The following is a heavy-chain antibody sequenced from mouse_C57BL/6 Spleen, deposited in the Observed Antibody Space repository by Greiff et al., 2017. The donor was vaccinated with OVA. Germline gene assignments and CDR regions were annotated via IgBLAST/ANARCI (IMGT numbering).Heavy chain of an antibody. D-gene: IGHD1-1*01. CDR3: ARWTTTTVVDAMDY. Sequence: QVQLQQPGAELVRPGTSVKLSCKASGYTFTSYWMHWVKQRPGQGLEWIGVIDPSDSYTNYNQKFKGKATLTVDTSSSTAYMQLSSLTSEDSAVYYCARWTTTTVVDAMDYWGQGTSVTVS. J-gene: IGHJ4*01. V-gene: IGHV1-59*01. CDR1: GYTFTSYW. CDR2: IDPSDSYT.